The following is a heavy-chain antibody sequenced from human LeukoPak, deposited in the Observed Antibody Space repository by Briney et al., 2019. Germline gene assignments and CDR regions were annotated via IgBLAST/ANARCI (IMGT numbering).Heavy chain of an antibody. J-gene: IGHJ3*02. CDR1: GGSLSSYY. CDR2: IYYSGST. D-gene: IGHD6-13*01. Sequence: SETLSLTCTVSGGSLSSYYWSWIRQPPGKGLEWIGYIYYSGSTNYNPSLKSRVTISVDTSKNQFSPKLSSVTAADTAVYYCARVGAAAGTLGVYAFDIWGQGTMVTVSS. CDR3: ARVGAAAGTLGVYAFDI. V-gene: IGHV4-59*01.